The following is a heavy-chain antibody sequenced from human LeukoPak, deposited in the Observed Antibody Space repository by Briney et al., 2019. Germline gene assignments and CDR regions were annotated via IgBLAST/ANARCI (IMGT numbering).Heavy chain of an antibody. V-gene: IGHV1-2*02. J-gene: IGHJ5*02. D-gene: IGHD3-16*01. CDR1: GYTFTGYY. CDR3: ARMGAYWPFDP. Sequence: ASVKVSCKASGYTFTGYYMHWVRQAPGQGLEWMGCINPNSGGTKYAQKFQGRVTMTRDTSISTAYMELSRLRSDDTAVYYCARMGAYWPFDPWGQGTLVTVSS. CDR2: INPNSGGT.